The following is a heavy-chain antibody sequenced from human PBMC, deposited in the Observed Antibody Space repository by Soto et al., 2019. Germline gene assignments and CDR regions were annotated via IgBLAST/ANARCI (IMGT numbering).Heavy chain of an antibody. J-gene: IGHJ4*02. CDR3: ARALLGGPFDF. CDR2: IYTSGST. CDR1: GGSLGSFY. V-gene: IGHV4-4*07. Sequence: SETLSLTCTVSGGSLGSFYWPWIRQPAGKGLECIGRIYTSGSTNFNPSLGSRVTMSVDTSKNQFSLKLSSVTAADTAVYYCARALLGGPFDFWGQGTLVTLSS. D-gene: IGHD1-26*01.